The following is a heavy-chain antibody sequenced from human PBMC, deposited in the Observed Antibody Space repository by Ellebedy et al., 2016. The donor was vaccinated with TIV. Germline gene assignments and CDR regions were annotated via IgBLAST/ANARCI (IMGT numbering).Heavy chain of an antibody. J-gene: IGHJ1*01. CDR2: ISAYNGNT. CDR3: ARDPQEHGDGYIGH. CDR1: GYTFTTYG. V-gene: IGHV1-18*01. Sequence: AASVKVSCKASGYTFTTYGISWVRQAPGQGLEWMGWISAYNGNTNYAQKLQGRVTMTTDTSTSTAYMELRSLRSNDTAVYYCARDPQEHGDGYIGHWGQGTLVTVSS. D-gene: IGHD5-24*01.